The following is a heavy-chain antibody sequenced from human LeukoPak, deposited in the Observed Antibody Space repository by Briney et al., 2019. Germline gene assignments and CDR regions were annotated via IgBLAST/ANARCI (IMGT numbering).Heavy chain of an antibody. D-gene: IGHD1-7*01. CDR1: GESFNDYY. CDR3: ARGLRSVTWERELMSYQFYGMDV. Sequence: PSETLSLTCAVSGESFNDYYWIWIRQLPGKGLEWIGEITHSGATNYNPSLKNRVTFSIDTSRRQFSPRLRSLTAADTGVFYCARGLRSVTWERELMSYQFYGMDVWGQGTTVSVSS. CDR2: ITHSGAT. V-gene: IGHV4-34*01. J-gene: IGHJ6*02.